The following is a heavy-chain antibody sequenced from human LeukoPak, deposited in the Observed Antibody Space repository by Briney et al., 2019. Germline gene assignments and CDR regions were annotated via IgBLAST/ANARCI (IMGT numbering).Heavy chain of an antibody. D-gene: IGHD1-26*01. CDR3: AKVSRVGAPPGRACFDY. J-gene: IGHJ4*02. CDR2: ISGSGGST. V-gene: IGHV3-23*01. CDR1: GFTFSSYA. Sequence: GGSLRLSCAASGFTFSSYAMSWVRQAPGKGLEWVSAISGSGGSTYYADSVKGRFTISRDNSKNTLYLQMNSLRAEDTAVYYCAKVSRVGAPPGRACFDYWGQGTLVTVSS.